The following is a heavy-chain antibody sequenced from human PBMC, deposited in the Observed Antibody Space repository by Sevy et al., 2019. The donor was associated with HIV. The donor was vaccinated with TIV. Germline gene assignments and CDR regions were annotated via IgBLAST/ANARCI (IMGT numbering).Heavy chain of an antibody. Sequence: ASVKVSCKASGYTFTSYGISWVRQAPGQGLEWMGWISAYNGNTNYAQKLQGRVTMTTDTSTSTAYMELRRLRSDDTAVYYCARDLYYDILTGYFPAFDYWGQGTLVTVSS. V-gene: IGHV1-18*01. D-gene: IGHD3-9*01. J-gene: IGHJ4*02. CDR1: GYTFTSYG. CDR2: ISAYNGNT. CDR3: ARDLYYDILTGYFPAFDY.